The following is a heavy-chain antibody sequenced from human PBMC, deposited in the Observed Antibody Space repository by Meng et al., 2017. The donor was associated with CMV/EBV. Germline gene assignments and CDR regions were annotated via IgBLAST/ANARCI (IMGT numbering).Heavy chain of an antibody. CDR1: GFTFSSYA. Sequence: GGSLRLSCAASGFTFSSYAMHWVRQAPGKGLEWVAVISYDGSNKYYADSVTGRFTISRDNSKNTLYLQMNSLRAEDTAVYYCARVDCSGGSCYSSYYYYGMDVWGQGTTVTVSS. CDR3: ARVDCSGGSCYSSYYYYGMDV. CDR2: ISYDGSNK. V-gene: IGHV3-30*04. J-gene: IGHJ6*02. D-gene: IGHD2-15*01.